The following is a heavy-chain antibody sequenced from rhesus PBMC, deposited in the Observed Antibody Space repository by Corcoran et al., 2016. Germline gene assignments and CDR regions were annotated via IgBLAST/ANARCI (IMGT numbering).Heavy chain of an antibody. J-gene: IGHJ3*01. CDR3: VRSGVGGAFDF. CDR2: FYVRGRTT. D-gene: IGHD2-21*01. CDR1: GGSISSSY. V-gene: IGHV4-169*01. Sequence: QLQLQESGPGLVKPSETLSVTCAVSGGSISSSYWSRIRQAPGKGLEWVGYFYVRGRTTPSTPSLRGRVTLSVDTSKIQFSLKLSSVTDADPAVYYCVRSGVGGAFDFWGQGLRVTVSS.